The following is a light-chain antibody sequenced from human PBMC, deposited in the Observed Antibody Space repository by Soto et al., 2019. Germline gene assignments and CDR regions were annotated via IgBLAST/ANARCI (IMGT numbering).Light chain of an antibody. CDR1: QSISTY. CDR3: QQLKSYPIT. CDR2: DAS. J-gene: IGKJ5*01. Sequence: DIQMTQSPSSLPASVGDRVTITCRASQSISTYVNWYQQKAGKAPKLLIYDASSLYSGVPSRFSGSGSGTDFTLTISSLQPEDFATYYCQQLKSYPITFGQGTRLEIK. V-gene: IGKV1-39*01.